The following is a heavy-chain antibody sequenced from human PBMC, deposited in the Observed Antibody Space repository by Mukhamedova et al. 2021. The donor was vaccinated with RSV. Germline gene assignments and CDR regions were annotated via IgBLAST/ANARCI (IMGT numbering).Heavy chain of an antibody. V-gene: IGHV4-61*09. CDR2: IYTGGTT. Sequence: QPAGKGLDWIGQIYTGGTTNYNPSLKSRVTISLDTSKNQFSLNLSSVTAADTAVYYCARGVRGIRGVSRWLDPWGQGTLVTASS. CDR3: ARGVRGIRGVSRWLDP. D-gene: IGHD3-10*01. J-gene: IGHJ5*02.